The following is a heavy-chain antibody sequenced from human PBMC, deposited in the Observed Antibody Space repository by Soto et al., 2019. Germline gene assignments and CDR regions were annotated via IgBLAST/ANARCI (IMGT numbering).Heavy chain of an antibody. CDR3: ATMGTPATGLYYFDY. CDR1: GGSISSGNYY. V-gene: IGHV4-30-4*01. D-gene: IGHD2-15*01. J-gene: IGHJ4*02. Sequence: SETLSLTCTASGGSISSGNYYWSWIRQPPGKGLEWIGFISYSGSAYYNPSLKSRVTISVDTSKNQFPLNLSFVTAADTAVYYCATMGTPATGLYYFDYWGQGTLVTVSS. CDR2: ISYSGSA.